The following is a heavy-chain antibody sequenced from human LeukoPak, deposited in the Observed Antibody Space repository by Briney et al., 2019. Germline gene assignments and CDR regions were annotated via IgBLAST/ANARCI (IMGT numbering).Heavy chain of an antibody. CDR3: ARDNPYLGLDV. J-gene: IGHJ6*02. V-gene: IGHV4-59*11. CDR2: IYYSGST. Sequence: SETLSLTCTVSGGSIKTHYWSWIRQPPGKGLEWTGYIYYSGSTNYNPSLKSRVTISVDTSKSQFSLRLNSVTAADTAMYYCARDNPYLGLDVWGQGTTVTVSS. CDR1: GGSIKTHY.